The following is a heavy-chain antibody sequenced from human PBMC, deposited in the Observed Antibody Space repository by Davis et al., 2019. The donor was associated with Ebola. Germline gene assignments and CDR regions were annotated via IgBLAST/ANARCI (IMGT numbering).Heavy chain of an antibody. CDR2: FGTGGDT. CDR1: GFIFRNYV. CDR3: AKNYEVITIFTEFDS. J-gene: IGHJ4*02. D-gene: IGHD3-3*01. Sequence: GESLKISCETSGFIFRNYVMSWVRQAPGKGLEWVSTFGTGGDTYYADSVKGRFTISRDNSKHTFLQMNSLRAEDTAVYYCAKNYEVITIFTEFDSWGQGTLVSVSS. V-gene: IGHV3-23*01.